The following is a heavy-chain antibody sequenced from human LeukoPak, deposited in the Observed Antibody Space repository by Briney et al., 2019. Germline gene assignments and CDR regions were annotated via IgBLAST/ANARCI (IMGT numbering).Heavy chain of an antibody. J-gene: IGHJ4*02. Sequence: GGSLRLSCAASGFTFSTAWMSWVRQAPGKGLEWVGRIKTKTDGGTTDYAAPVKGRFTISRDDSKNTLYLQMNSLKTEDTAVYYCTTGITMVRGVIADYWGQGTLVTVSS. V-gene: IGHV3-15*01. CDR1: GFTFSTAW. D-gene: IGHD3-10*01. CDR3: TTGITMVRGVIADY. CDR2: IKTKTDGGTT.